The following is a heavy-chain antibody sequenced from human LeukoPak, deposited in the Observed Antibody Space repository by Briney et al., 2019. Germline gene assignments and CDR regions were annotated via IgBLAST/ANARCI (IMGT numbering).Heavy chain of an antibody. CDR2: IKQDGSKK. CDR1: GFPFSSYW. J-gene: IGHJ4*02. CDR3: AKSTNYDILTEFDY. D-gene: IGHD3-9*01. Sequence: PGGSLRLSCVASGFPFSSYWMTWVRQAPGKGLEWVANIKQDGSKKSYVDSVKGRFTISRDNAKNSLYLQMNSLRAEDTALYYCAKSTNYDILTEFDYWGRGTLVTVSS. V-gene: IGHV3-7*03.